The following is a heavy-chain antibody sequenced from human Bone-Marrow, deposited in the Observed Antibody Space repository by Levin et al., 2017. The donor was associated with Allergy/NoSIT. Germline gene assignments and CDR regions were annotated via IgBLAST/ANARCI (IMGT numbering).Heavy chain of an antibody. D-gene: IGHD3-16*02. CDR3: ARGVMIRFGGVIAAYAMDV. CDR2: FDPEDGET. Sequence: GESLKISCKVSGYKFTEVSMQWVRQSPGKGLEWIGGFDPEDGETILSQKLQGRVTMTEDTATDTAYMELSSLKSEDTAVYYCARGVMIRFGGVIAAYAMDVWGQGTTVIVSS. V-gene: IGHV1-24*01. J-gene: IGHJ6*02. CDR1: GYKFTEVS.